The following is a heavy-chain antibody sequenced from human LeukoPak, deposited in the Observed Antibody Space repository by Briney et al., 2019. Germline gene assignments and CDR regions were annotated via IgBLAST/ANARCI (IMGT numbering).Heavy chain of an antibody. J-gene: IGHJ4*02. CDR2: ISYDGSNK. CDR3: AKDRLDDSSGYFDY. V-gene: IGHV3-30*18. D-gene: IGHD3-22*01. Sequence: QPGGSLRLSCAASGFTFSSYWMSWVRQAPGKGLEWVAVISYDGSNKYYADSVKGRFTISRDNSKNTLYLQMNSLRAEDTAVYYCAKDRLDDSSGYFDYWGQGTLVTVSS. CDR1: GFTFSSYW.